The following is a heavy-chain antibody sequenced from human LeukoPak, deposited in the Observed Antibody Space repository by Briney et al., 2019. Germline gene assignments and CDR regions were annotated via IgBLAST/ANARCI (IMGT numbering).Heavy chain of an antibody. Sequence: PGGSLRLSCAASGFTFSSYAMHWVRQAPGEGLEWVALISYDGSNTYYADSVKGRFTISRDNSKNTLYLQMNSLKPEDTAVYYCARGAYSSTWKFGFGWFDPWGQGTLVTVSS. V-gene: IGHV3-30-3*01. D-gene: IGHD6-13*01. CDR3: ARGAYSSTWKFGFGWFDP. CDR1: GFTFSSYA. J-gene: IGHJ5*02. CDR2: ISYDGSNT.